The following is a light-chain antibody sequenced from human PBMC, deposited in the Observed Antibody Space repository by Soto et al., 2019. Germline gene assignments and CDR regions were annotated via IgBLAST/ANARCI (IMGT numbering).Light chain of an antibody. CDR2: GAS. CDR3: QQYGSSPPFT. Sequence: EIVLTQSPGILSLSPGERATLSCRASQSVSSNFLAWYQQKPGQAPRLLMYGASNRATGIPDRFSGSGAETEFTINLNRLEPEDFAVYYCQQYGSSPPFTFGPGTKVDIK. CDR1: QSVSSNF. J-gene: IGKJ3*01. V-gene: IGKV3-20*01.